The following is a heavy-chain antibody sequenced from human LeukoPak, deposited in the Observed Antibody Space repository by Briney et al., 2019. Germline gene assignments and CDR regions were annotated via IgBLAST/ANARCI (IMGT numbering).Heavy chain of an antibody. CDR2: IYYSGST. V-gene: IGHV4-59*08. Sequence: SETLSLTCTVSGGSISSYYWSWIRQPPGKGLEWIGYIYYSGSTNYNPPLKSRVTISVDTSKNQFSLKLSSVTAADTAVYYCARKRDYGKDDAFDIWGQGTMVTVSS. D-gene: IGHD4-17*01. J-gene: IGHJ3*02. CDR1: GGSISSYY. CDR3: ARKRDYGKDDAFDI.